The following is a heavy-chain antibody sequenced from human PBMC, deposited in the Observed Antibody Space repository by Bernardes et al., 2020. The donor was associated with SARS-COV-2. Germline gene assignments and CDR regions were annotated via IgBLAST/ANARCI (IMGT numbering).Heavy chain of an antibody. J-gene: IGHJ4*02. Sequence: WETLSLTCTVSVGSVTSYYWSWIRQPPGKGLEWIGFIYFSGSTNYNPSLKSRVTMSVDTSKNQFSLQLNSVTAADTAVYYCARVARGGGYARNDFDFWGQGTLVTVSS. CDR3: ARVARGGGYARNDFDF. V-gene: IGHV4-59*02. D-gene: IGHD1-26*01. CDR2: IYFSGST. CDR1: VGSVTSYY.